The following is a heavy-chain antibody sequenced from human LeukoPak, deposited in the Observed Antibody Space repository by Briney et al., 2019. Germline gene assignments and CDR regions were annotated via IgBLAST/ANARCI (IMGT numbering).Heavy chain of an antibody. Sequence: GGSLRLSCAASGFTFSSYGMHWVRQAPGKGLEWVAVIWYDGSNKYYADSVKGRFTISRDNSKNTLYLQMNSLRAEDTAVYYCARDGRDSSGWYDWFDPWGQGTLVTVSS. V-gene: IGHV3-33*01. CDR2: IWYDGSNK. CDR3: ARDGRDSSGWYDWFDP. CDR1: GFTFSSYG. D-gene: IGHD6-19*01. J-gene: IGHJ5*02.